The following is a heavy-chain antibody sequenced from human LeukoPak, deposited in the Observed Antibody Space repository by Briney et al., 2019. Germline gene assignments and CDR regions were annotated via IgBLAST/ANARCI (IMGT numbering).Heavy chain of an antibody. CDR3: ARRIAGSGVDY. D-gene: IGHD6-13*01. CDR2: IYPGDSDT. V-gene: IGHV5-51*01. CDR1: GYNFISYW. Sequence: GESLKISCKGSGYNFISYWIGWVRQMPGKGLEWMGIIYPGDSDTRYSPSFQGQVTISADKLISTAYLQWRSLKASDSAMYYCARRIAGSGVDYWGQGTLVTVSS. J-gene: IGHJ4*02.